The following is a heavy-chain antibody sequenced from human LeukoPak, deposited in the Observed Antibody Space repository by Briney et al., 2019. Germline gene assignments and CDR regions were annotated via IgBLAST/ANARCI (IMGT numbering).Heavy chain of an antibody. CDR1: GYTFTGYD. J-gene: IGHJ4*02. D-gene: IGHD4-17*01. CDR2: MNPNSGNT. Sequence: ASVKVSCKASGYTFTGYDINWVRQATGQGLEWMGWMNPNSGNTGYAQKFQGRVTMTRNTSISTAYMELSSLRSEDTAVYYCARAVQVTTGGLFDYWGQGTLVTVSS. CDR3: ARAVQVTTGGLFDY. V-gene: IGHV1-8*01.